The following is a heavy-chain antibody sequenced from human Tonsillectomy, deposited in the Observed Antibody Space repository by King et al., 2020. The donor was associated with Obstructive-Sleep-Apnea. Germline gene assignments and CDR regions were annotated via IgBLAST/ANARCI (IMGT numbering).Heavy chain of an antibody. Sequence: VQLVESGGGVVQPGRSLRLSCVASGFSFNNYGMHWVRQIPGTGLDWVTFIRYDGSNKEYADSVKGRFTISRDNSKNTLDVQMTSLRTEDTAVYYCATLSGTTSGAFDIWGQGTMVTVSS. CDR3: ATLSGTTSGAFDI. V-gene: IGHV3-30*02. J-gene: IGHJ3*02. CDR2: IRYDGSNK. D-gene: IGHD1-20*01. CDR1: GFSFNNYG.